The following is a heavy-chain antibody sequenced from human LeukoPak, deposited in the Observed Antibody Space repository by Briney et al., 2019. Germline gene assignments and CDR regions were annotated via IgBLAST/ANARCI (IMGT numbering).Heavy chain of an antibody. Sequence: ASVKVSCKASGYIFTNYYLHWVRQAPGQGLEWMGIINPSGGSTSYAQKFQGRVTLTRDTSTSTVYMEMSSLRSEDTAVYYCARDDFVCRYGGGCNAFDIWGQGIMVTVSS. CDR3: ARDDFVCRYGGGCNAFDI. V-gene: IGHV1-46*01. CDR2: INPSGGST. CDR1: GYIFTNYY. J-gene: IGHJ3*02. D-gene: IGHD3-16*01.